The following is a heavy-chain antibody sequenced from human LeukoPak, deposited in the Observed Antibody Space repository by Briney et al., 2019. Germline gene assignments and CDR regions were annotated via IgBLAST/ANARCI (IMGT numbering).Heavy chain of an antibody. J-gene: IGHJ4*02. CDR2: IYTSGST. CDR3: ARDYYDSSLNY. D-gene: IGHD3-22*01. V-gene: IGHV4-4*07. Sequence: SETLSLTCTVSGGSISTYYWSWIRQPAGKGLEWIGRIYTSGSTNYNPSLKSRVTMSVDTSKTQFSLKLSSVTAADTAVYYCARDYYDSSLNYWGQGTLVTVSS. CDR1: GGSISTYY.